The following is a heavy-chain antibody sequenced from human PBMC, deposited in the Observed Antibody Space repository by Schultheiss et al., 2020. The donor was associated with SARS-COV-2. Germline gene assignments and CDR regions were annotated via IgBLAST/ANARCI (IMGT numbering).Heavy chain of an antibody. V-gene: IGHV4-59*08. D-gene: IGHD4-17*01. CDR1: GGSISSYY. Sequence: SETLSLTCAVSGGSISSYYWSWIRQPPGKGLEWIGYIYYSGSTYYNPSLKSRVTISVDRSKNQFSLKLSSVTAADTAVYYCARVRTTVTINWFDPWGQGTLVTVSS. J-gene: IGHJ5*02. CDR3: ARVRTTVTINWFDP. CDR2: IYYSGST.